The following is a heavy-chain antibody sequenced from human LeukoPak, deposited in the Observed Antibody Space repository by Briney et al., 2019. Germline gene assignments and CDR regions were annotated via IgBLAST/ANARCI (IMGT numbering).Heavy chain of an antibody. J-gene: IGHJ4*02. CDR1: GGSISSYY. V-gene: IGHV4-59*01. CDR3: ARGGSPEEGIAAAGFDY. Sequence: SETLSLTCTVSGGSISSYYWSWIRQPPGKGLEWIGYIYYSGSTNYNPSLKSRVTISVDTSKNQFSLKLSSVTAADTAVYYCARGGSPEEGIAAAGFDYWGQGTLVTVSS. D-gene: IGHD6-13*01. CDR2: IYYSGST.